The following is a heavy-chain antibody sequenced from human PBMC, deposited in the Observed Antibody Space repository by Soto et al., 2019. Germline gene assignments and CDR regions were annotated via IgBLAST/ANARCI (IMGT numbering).Heavy chain of an antibody. CDR1: GYSISSGYY. J-gene: IGHJ4*02. V-gene: IGHV4-38-2*01. CDR3: ARGGNYYGSGSFDY. CDR2: IYYSGST. Sequence: SETLSLTCAVSGYSISSGYYWGWIRQAPGKGLEWIGSIYYSGSTYYNPSLKSRVTISVDTSKNQFSLKLSSVTAADTAVYYCARGGNYYGSGSFDYWGQGTLVTVSS. D-gene: IGHD3-10*01.